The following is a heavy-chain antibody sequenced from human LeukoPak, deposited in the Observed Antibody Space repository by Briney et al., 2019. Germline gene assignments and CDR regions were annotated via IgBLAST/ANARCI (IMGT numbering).Heavy chain of an antibody. CDR1: GFTFSDYY. J-gene: IGHJ6*03. Sequence: GGSLRLSCAASGFTFSDYYMSWIRQAPGKGLEWVSYISSSGSTIYYEDSVKGRFTISRDNAKNSLYLQMNSLRAEDTAVYYCARDCLATSYYYYYMDVWGKGTTVTVSS. D-gene: IGHD5-24*01. V-gene: IGHV3-11*04. CDR2: ISSSGSTI. CDR3: ARDCLATSYYYYYMDV.